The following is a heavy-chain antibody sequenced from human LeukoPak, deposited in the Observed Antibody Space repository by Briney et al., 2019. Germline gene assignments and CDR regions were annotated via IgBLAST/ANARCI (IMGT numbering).Heavy chain of an antibody. V-gene: IGHV4-59*01. CDR1: GGSISSYY. Sequence: SETLSLTCIVSGGSISSYYWSWIRQPPGKGLEWIGYIYYSGSTNYNPSLKSRVTISVDTSKNQFSLKVSSVTAADTAVYYCARAPGNDYYPYYYMDVWGKGTTVTVSS. J-gene: IGHJ6*03. D-gene: IGHD4/OR15-4a*01. CDR2: IYYSGST. CDR3: ARAPGNDYYPYYYMDV.